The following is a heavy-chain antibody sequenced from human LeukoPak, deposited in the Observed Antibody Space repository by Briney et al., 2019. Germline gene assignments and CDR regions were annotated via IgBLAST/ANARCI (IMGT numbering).Heavy chain of an antibody. CDR1: GFILRDYG. J-gene: IGHJ4*02. Sequence: PGGSLRLSCTASGFILRDYGMHWVRQAPGKGLEWVAFVRFGGSGKYYVDSVKGRFIISRDDSENTLYLQLNSLRVEDTGLYYCAKEGGVGGLDYWGQGTLVTVSA. CDR2: VRFGGSGK. CDR3: AKEGGVGGLDY. D-gene: IGHD3-16*01. V-gene: IGHV3-30*02.